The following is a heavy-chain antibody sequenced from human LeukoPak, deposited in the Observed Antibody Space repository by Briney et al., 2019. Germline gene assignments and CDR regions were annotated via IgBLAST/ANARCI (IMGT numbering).Heavy chain of an antibody. CDR1: GFTFSSYW. Sequence: GGSLGLSCAASGFTFSSYWMHWVRQAPGKGLVWVSRINSDGSSTSYADSVKGRFTISRDNAKNTLYLQMNNLRAEDTAVYYCAREFVAGTGNAFDIWGQGTMVTVSS. D-gene: IGHD6-19*01. V-gene: IGHV3-74*01. CDR3: AREFVAGTGNAFDI. J-gene: IGHJ3*02. CDR2: INSDGSST.